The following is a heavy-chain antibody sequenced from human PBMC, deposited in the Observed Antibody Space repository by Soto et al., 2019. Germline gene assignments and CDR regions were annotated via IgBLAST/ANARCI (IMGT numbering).Heavy chain of an antibody. J-gene: IGHJ6*02. CDR3: AGEPKGGAYDMDV. CDR1: RLIFSSYD. Sequence: GGSLRLSWAAPRLIFSSYDMHWVRQAPGKGLEWVALIWSDGSRGFYADSVKGRFTISRDNSENILYLQMNLLRGADTAVYYCAGEPKGGAYDMDVWGQGTTVTV. V-gene: IGHV3-33*01. CDR2: IWSDGSRG. D-gene: IGHD3-16*01.